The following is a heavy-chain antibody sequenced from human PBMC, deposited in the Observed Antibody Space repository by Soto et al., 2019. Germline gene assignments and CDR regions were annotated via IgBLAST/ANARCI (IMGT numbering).Heavy chain of an antibody. CDR3: AHRPPERGLATFDP. CDR2: IYWDDDK. CDR1: GFSLSTSGVA. Sequence: QITLKESGPTLVKPTQTLTLTRTFSGFSLSTSGVAVGWIRQPPGKALEWLALIYWDDDKRYSPSLKSRLTITKDTSKNQVVLTMTNMDPVDTATYYCAHRPPERGLATFDPWGQGTLVTVSS. J-gene: IGHJ5*02. D-gene: IGHD1-1*01. V-gene: IGHV2-5*02.